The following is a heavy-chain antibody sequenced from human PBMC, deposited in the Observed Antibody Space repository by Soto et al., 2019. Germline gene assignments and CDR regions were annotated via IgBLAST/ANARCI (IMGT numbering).Heavy chain of an antibody. Sequence: GGSLRLSCAASGFTFSSYAMHWVRQAPGKGLEWVAVISYDGSNKYYADSVKGRFTISRDNSKNTLYLQMNSLRAEDTAVYYCAEGSGWPSFQHWGQGTLVTVSS. D-gene: IGHD6-19*01. CDR3: AEGSGWPSFQH. J-gene: IGHJ1*01. V-gene: IGHV3-30*04. CDR2: ISYDGSNK. CDR1: GFTFSSYA.